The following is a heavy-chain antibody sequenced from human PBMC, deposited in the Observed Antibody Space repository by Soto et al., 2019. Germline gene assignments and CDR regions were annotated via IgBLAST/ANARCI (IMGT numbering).Heavy chain of an antibody. Sequence: EVQLVESGGGLVQPGRSLRLSCAASGFTFHNYAMHWVRQAPGKGLEWVAGISWNSGNIDFGDSVKGRFTISRDNAKNSLYLQMNSLRTEDTAVYYCAKGPYGTLPGYNNWFDPWGQGTLVTVSS. J-gene: IGHJ5*02. V-gene: IGHV3-9*01. D-gene: IGHD3-9*01. CDR3: AKGPYGTLPGYNNWFDP. CDR1: GFTFHNYA. CDR2: ISWNSGNI.